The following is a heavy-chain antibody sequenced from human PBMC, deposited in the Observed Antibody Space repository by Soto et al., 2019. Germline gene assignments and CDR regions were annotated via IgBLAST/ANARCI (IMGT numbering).Heavy chain of an antibody. Sequence: QVQLVESGGGVVQPGRSLRLSCAASGFTFSSYAMHWVRQAPGKGLEWVAVISYDGSNKYYADSVKGRFTISRDNSKNTLYLQMNSLRAEDTAVYYCARDQDPVGATYFDYWGQGTLVTVSS. V-gene: IGHV3-30-3*01. CDR3: ARDQDPVGATYFDY. CDR2: ISYDGSNK. CDR1: GFTFSSYA. D-gene: IGHD1-26*01. J-gene: IGHJ4*02.